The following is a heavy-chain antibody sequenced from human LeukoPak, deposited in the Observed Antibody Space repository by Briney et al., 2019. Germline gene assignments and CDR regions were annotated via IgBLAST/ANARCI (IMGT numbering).Heavy chain of an antibody. CDR1: GGSVSSGSYY. CDR2: IYYSGST. D-gene: IGHD1-26*01. CDR3: ATYGSYSVGHAFDI. J-gene: IGHJ3*02. V-gene: IGHV4-61*01. Sequence: SETLSLTCTVSGGSVSSGSYYWSWIRQPPGKGLEWIGYIYYSGSTNYNPSLKSRVTISVDTSKNQFSLKLSSVTAADTAVYYCATYGSYSVGHAFDIWGQGTMVTVSP.